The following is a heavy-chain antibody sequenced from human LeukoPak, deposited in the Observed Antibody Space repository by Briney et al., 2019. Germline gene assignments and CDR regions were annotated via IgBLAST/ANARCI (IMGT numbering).Heavy chain of an antibody. J-gene: IGHJ4*02. V-gene: IGHV1-2*02. Sequence: ASVKVSCKASGYTFTGYYMHWVRQAPGQGLEWMGWINPNSGGTNYAQKFQGRVTMTRDTSISTAYMELRSLRSDDTAVYYCATYGSGSYYYYYFDYWGQGTLVTVSS. CDR3: ATYGSGSYYYYYFDY. CDR2: INPNSGGT. CDR1: GYTFTGYY. D-gene: IGHD3-10*01.